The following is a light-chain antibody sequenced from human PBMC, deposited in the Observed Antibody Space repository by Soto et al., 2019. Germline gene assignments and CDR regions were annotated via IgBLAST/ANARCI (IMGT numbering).Light chain of an antibody. Sequence: DIPMTQSPSSLSASVGDRVTITCLASQDISNYVSWHQQKPGTAPKLLIYDASNLETGVPSRFSGGGSGTNFTFTISGLQPDDVATYYCQQYDDLLTFGGGTKVEIK. V-gene: IGKV1-33*01. CDR2: DAS. J-gene: IGKJ4*02. CDR3: QQYDDLLT. CDR1: QDISNY.